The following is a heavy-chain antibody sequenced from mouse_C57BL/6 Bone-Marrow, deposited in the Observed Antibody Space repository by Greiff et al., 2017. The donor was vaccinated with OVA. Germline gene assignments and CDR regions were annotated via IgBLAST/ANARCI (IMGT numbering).Heavy chain of an antibody. CDR2: ISLRSDNYET. V-gene: IGHV6-3*01. D-gene: IGHD1-1*01. CDR3: ARYGSSYVDFDV. Sequence: EVKLEESGGGLVQPGGSMKLSCVASGFTFSNYWMNWVRQSPEKGLEWVAHISLRSDNYETQYAESVKGRFTISRDDDKSSVYLQMNNLRAEDTGIYYCARYGSSYVDFDVWGTGTTVTVSS. CDR1: GFTFSNYW. J-gene: IGHJ1*03.